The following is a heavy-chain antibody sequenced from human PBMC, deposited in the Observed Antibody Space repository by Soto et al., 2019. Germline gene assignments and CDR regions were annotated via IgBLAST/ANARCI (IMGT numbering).Heavy chain of an antibody. CDR1: GLTFSNYA. J-gene: IGHJ4*02. CDR2: ISYDGTKR. D-gene: IGHD2-8*01. CDR3: ARASSSAVNNGRGGSTKDY. Sequence: VHMVESVGGVVQPGRSLRLSCAASGLTFSNYAMHWVRQAPGKGLEWVAFISYDGTKRCYPDSVKGRFTISRDNSRITVYLKMSSLKTEDTAVYYCARASSSAVNNGRGGSTKDYWGQGTLVTVSS. V-gene: IGHV3-30*15.